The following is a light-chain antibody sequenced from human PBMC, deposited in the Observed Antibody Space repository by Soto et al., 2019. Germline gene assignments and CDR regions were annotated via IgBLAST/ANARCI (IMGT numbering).Light chain of an antibody. V-gene: IGLV2-14*01. CDR1: SSDIGTYKY. CDR2: EVS. Sequence: QSALTQPASVSGSLGQSITMSCTGTSSDIGTYKYVSWYQQHPGKAPKLMIYEVSDRPSGVSDRFSGSKSGNTASLTISGLQAEDEADYYCSSYSSSTTDVLFGGGTKVTVL. CDR3: SSYSSSTTDVL. J-gene: IGLJ2*01.